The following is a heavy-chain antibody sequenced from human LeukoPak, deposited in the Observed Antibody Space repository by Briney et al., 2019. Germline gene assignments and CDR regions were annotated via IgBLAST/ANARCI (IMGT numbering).Heavy chain of an antibody. V-gene: IGHV3-7*03. Sequence: GGSLRLSRAASEFTFGSYWVTWVRQAPGKGLEWVANINRDGSKNHFVDSVKGRFTISRDNAKNFLYLQMNSLRAEDTAVYFCARDSSPYCGDDCYFDAFDLWGQGTMVTVSS. J-gene: IGHJ3*01. CDR2: INRDGSKN. CDR3: ARDSSPYCGDDCYFDAFDL. CDR1: EFTFGSYW. D-gene: IGHD2-21*02.